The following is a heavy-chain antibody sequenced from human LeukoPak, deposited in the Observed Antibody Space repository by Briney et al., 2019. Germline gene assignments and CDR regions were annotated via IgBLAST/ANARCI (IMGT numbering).Heavy chain of an antibody. Sequence: PGGSLRLSCAASGFTFSDYYMSWIRQAPGKGLEWISYTSSSGITIYYADSVKGRFTMSRDNAKNSLYLQMNSLRAEDAAVYYCARDRHAMDVWGQGTTVTVSS. CDR2: TSSSGITI. V-gene: IGHV3-11*01. J-gene: IGHJ6*02. CDR1: GFTFSDYY. CDR3: ARDRHAMDV.